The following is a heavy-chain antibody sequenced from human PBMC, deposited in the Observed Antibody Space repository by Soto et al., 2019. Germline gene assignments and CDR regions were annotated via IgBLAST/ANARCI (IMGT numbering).Heavy chain of an antibody. CDR3: ARDPHEYWSGYYLYYYMDV. D-gene: IGHD3-3*01. J-gene: IGHJ6*03. V-gene: IGHV3-48*01. CDR2: ISSSSSTI. CDR1: GFTFSSYS. Sequence: GGSLRLSCAASGFTFSSYSMNWVRQAPGKGLEWVSYISSSSSTIYYADYVKGRFTISRDNAKNSLYLQMNSLRAEDTAVYYCARDPHEYWSGYYLYYYMDVWGKGTTVTVSS.